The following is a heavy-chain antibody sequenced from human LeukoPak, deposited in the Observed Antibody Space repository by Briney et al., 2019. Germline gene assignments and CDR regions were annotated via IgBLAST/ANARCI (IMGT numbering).Heavy chain of an antibody. V-gene: IGHV3-48*01. J-gene: IGHJ4*02. CDR1: GFTFSTYS. D-gene: IGHD6-19*01. CDR2: ISSSSSTI. CDR3: ARARASSGWYAGFCIDY. Sequence: EGSLRLSCAASGFTFSTYSMNWVRQAPGKGLEWVSSISSSSSTIYYADSVKGRFTISRDNAKNSLYLQMNSLRAEDTAVYYCARARASSGWYAGFCIDYWGQGTLVTVSS.